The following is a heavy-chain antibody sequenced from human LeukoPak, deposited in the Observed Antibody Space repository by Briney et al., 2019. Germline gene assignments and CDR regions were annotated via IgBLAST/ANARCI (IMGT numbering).Heavy chain of an antibody. CDR1: GGTFSSYA. D-gene: IGHD2-2*01. V-gene: IGHV1-69*05. CDR2: IIPIFGTA. J-gene: IGHJ1*01. CDR3: AMSSSTSCYLGKEGYFQH. Sequence: GASVKASCKASGGTFSSYAISWVRQAPGQGLEWMGGIIPIFGTANYAQKFQGRVTITTDESTSTAYMELSSLRSEDTAVYYCAMSSSTSCYLGKEGYFQHWGQGTLVTVSS.